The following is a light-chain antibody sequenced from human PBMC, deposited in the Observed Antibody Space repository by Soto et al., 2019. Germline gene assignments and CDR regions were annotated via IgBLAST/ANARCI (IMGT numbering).Light chain of an antibody. CDR2: GAR. CDR1: QSVGGTF. V-gene: IGKV3-15*01. Sequence: EIVLTQSPGTLSLSPGEGATLSCRASQSVGGTFLAWYQQKGGQAPRLLIHGARSRADGVPARFSGSGTGTDFALTISSLQSEDFGVYYCHQYNNWPPSTFGRGTRLE. J-gene: IGKJ5*01. CDR3: HQYNNWPPST.